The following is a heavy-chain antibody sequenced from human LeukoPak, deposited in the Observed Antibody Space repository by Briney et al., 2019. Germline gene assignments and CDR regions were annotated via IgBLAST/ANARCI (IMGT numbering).Heavy chain of an antibody. CDR2: IIPILGIA. CDR3: ARDVRQQLLSN. CDR1: GGTFSSYT. Sequence: SVKVSCKASGGTFSSYTISWVRQAPGQGLEWMGRIIPILGIANYARKFQGRVTITADKSTSTAYMELSSLRSEDTAVYYCARDVRQQLLSNWGQGTLVTVSS. V-gene: IGHV1-69*04. J-gene: IGHJ4*02. D-gene: IGHD2-2*01.